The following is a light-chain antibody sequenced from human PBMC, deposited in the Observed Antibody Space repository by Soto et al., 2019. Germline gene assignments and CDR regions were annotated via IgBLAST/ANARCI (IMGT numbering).Light chain of an antibody. CDR1: QDIRSD. CDR2: ATS. J-gene: IGKJ4*01. CDR3: LQDYNYPLT. V-gene: IGKV1-6*01. Sequence: AIQMTQFPSSLSASVGDRVTITCRASQDIRSDLGWYQQRPGKAPNLLIYATSSLQSEVPSRFSGSGSGTDFTLTISCLQPEDFATYYCLQDYNYPLTFGGGPR.